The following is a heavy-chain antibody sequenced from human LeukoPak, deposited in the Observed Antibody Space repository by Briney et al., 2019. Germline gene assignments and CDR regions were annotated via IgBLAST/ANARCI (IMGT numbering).Heavy chain of an antibody. Sequence: GGSLRLSCAASGFTFSSYAMSWVRQAPGKGLEWVSAISGSGGSTYHADSVKGRFTISRDNSKNTLYLQMNSLRAEDTAVYYCASARDIVVVPAYFDYWGQGTLVTVSS. CDR2: ISGSGGST. J-gene: IGHJ4*02. V-gene: IGHV3-23*01. CDR3: ASARDIVVVPAYFDY. CDR1: GFTFSSYA. D-gene: IGHD2-2*01.